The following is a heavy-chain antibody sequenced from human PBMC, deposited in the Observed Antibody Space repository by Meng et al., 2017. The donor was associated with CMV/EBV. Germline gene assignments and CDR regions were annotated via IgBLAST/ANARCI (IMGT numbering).Heavy chain of an antibody. Sequence: SVKVSCKASGGTFSSYAISWVRQAPGQGLEWMGGIIPIFGTANYAQKFQGRVTITTDESTSTAYMELSGLRSEDTAVYYCARAEWELLSITSSWFDPWGQGTLVTVSS. J-gene: IGHJ5*02. CDR3: ARAEWELLSITSSWFDP. D-gene: IGHD1-26*01. CDR2: IIPIFGTA. V-gene: IGHV1-69*05. CDR1: GGTFSSYA.